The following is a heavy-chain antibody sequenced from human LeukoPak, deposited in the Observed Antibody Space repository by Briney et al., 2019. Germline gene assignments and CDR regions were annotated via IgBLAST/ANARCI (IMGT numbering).Heavy chain of an antibody. D-gene: IGHD3-3*01. CDR1: GYSISSGYY. Sequence: KPSETLSLTCAVSGYSISSGYYWGWIRQPPGKGLEWIGYIYYSGSTNYNPSLKSRVTISVDTSKNQFSLKLSSVTAADTAVYYCARVFGVIDAFDIWGQGTMVTVSS. V-gene: IGHV4-61*01. J-gene: IGHJ3*02. CDR3: ARVFGVIDAFDI. CDR2: IYYSGST.